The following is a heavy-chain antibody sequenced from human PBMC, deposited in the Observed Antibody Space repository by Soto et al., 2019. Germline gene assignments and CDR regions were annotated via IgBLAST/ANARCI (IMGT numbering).Heavy chain of an antibody. V-gene: IGHV1-69*13. CDR3: ARGALPESYGRYLIDY. Sequence: GASVKVSCKASGGTFSSYAISWVRQAPGQGLEWMGGIIPIFGTANYAQKFQGRVTITADESTSTAYMELSSLRSEDTAVYYCARGALPESYGRYLIDYWGKGTLVKVS. CDR2: IIPIFGTA. J-gene: IGHJ4*02. D-gene: IGHD1-26*01. CDR1: GGTFSSYA.